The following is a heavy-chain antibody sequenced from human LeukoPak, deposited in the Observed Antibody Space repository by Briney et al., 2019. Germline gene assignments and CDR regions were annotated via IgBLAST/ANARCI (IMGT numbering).Heavy chain of an antibody. D-gene: IGHD2-2*02. CDR3: AKVYMISIRDYWFDP. J-gene: IGHJ5*02. CDR2: ISGSGGST. Sequence: RPGGSLRLSCAASGFTFSSYAISWVRQAPGKGLEWVSAISGSGGSTYYADSVKGRFTISRDNSKNTLYLQMNSLRAEDTAVYYCAKVYMISIRDYWFDPWGQGTLVTVPS. CDR1: GFTFSSYA. V-gene: IGHV3-23*01.